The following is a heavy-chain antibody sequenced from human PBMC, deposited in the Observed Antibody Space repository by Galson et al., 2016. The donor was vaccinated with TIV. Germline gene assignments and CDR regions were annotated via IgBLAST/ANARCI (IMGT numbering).Heavy chain of an antibody. CDR2: ILPVLGAA. D-gene: IGHD2-21*02. V-gene: IGHV1-69*13. Sequence: SVKVSCKASGGTFSGYAISWIRQAPGQGLEWVGGILPVLGAANYAQGRVTLTADEATSTAYMELRSLRFEDTAVYYCARDTPCGGDCYYFASWGQGTLVTVSS. J-gene: IGHJ4*02. CDR3: ARDTPCGGDCYYFAS. CDR1: GGTFSGYA.